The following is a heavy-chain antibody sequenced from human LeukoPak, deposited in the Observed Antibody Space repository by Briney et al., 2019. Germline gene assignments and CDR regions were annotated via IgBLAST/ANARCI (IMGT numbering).Heavy chain of an antibody. V-gene: IGHV3-33*08. CDR2: IWFDGKNE. J-gene: IGHJ6*02. CDR3: ARDCHCANGVCHSPPGMDV. Sequence: GGSLRLPCAASGFSFSAFWMHWVRQAPGKGLEWVADIWFDGKNEHFADSVKGRFTISRDNSKNTMYLQINSLRAEDTAVYYCARDCHCANGVCHSPPGMDVWGQGTTVTVSS. CDR1: GFSFSAFW. D-gene: IGHD2-8*01.